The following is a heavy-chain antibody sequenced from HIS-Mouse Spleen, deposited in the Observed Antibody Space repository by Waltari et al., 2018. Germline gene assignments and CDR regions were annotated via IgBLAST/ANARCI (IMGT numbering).Heavy chain of an antibody. CDR2: MNPKSGNT. Sequence: QVQLVQSGAEVKKPGASVKVSCKASGYPFTSFDINWVRQATGQGLEWMGWMNPKSGNTGYAQKFQGRVTMTRNTSISTAYMELSSLRSEDTAVYYCARSITIFGVVLNWFDPWGQGTLVTVSS. D-gene: IGHD3-3*01. CDR3: ARSITIFGVVLNWFDP. V-gene: IGHV1-8*01. J-gene: IGHJ5*02. CDR1: GYPFTSFD.